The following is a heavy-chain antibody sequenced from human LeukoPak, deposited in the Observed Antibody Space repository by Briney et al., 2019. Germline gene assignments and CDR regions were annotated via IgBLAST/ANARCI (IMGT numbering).Heavy chain of an antibody. Sequence: GGSLRLSCAASRFSFSSYAMTWVRQAPGKGLEWVSCISGSGRDTYYADSVKGRFFMSRDNSKNRLYLQMNSLRAEDTAVYYCARSAFHYGSGTYLEWGQGTLVTVSS. CDR3: ARSAFHYGSGTYLE. J-gene: IGHJ4*02. CDR2: ISGSGRDT. CDR1: RFSFSSYA. D-gene: IGHD3-10*01. V-gene: IGHV3-23*01.